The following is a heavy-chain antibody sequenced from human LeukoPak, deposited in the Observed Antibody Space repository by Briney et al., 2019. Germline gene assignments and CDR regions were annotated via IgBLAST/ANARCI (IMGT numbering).Heavy chain of an antibody. CDR1: GYTFTNYG. CDR3: ARDGGGLNDIHADY. D-gene: IGHD3-9*01. V-gene: IGHV1-2*02. Sequence: ASVKVSCKASGYTFTNYGISWVRQAPGQGLEWMGWINPNSGGTNYAQKFQGRVTMTRGTSISTAYMELSRLRSDDTAVYYCARDGGGLNDIHADYWGQGTLVTVSS. CDR2: INPNSGGT. J-gene: IGHJ4*02.